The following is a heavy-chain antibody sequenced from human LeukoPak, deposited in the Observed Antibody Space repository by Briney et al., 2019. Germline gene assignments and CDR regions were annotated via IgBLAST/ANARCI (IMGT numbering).Heavy chain of an antibody. J-gene: IGHJ5*02. Sequence: SETLSLTCAVYGGSFSGYYWSWIRQPPGKGLEWIGEINHSGSTNYNPSLKSRVTISVDTSKNQFSLKLSSVTAADTAVYYCARATRKTIAGSYVSLWFDHWGQGTLVTVSS. CDR2: INHSGST. CDR1: GGSFSGYY. CDR3: ARATRKTIAGSYVSLWFDH. D-gene: IGHD1-26*01. V-gene: IGHV4-34*01.